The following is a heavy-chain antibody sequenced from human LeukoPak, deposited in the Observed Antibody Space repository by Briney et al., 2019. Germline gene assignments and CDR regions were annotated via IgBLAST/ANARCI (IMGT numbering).Heavy chain of an antibody. D-gene: IGHD5-24*01. J-gene: IGHJ3*02. CDR2: IKNDGSIT. Sequence: PGGSLRLSCAASGFIFSGYWMHWVRQAPGKGLVWLSRIKNDGSITSYVDSVKGRFTISRDNAKNTLYLQMNSLRVEDTAVYYCAREDGYNYSPWPARAFDIWGQGTMVTVSS. CDR1: GFIFSGYW. V-gene: IGHV3-74*01. CDR3: AREDGYNYSPWPARAFDI.